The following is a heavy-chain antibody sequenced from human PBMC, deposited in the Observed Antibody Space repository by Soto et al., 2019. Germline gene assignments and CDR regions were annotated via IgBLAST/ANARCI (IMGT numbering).Heavy chain of an antibody. Sequence: XETLSLTCTVSAGSIRSYYWSWIRQPAGKGLEWIGRIYTSGSTNYNPSLKSRVTMSVDTSKNQFSLKLSSVTAADTAVYYCARDWTGYSSGWFWFDRWGQVPPVTVSS. CDR3: ARDWTGYSSGWFWFDR. V-gene: IGHV4-4*07. CDR2: IYTSGST. D-gene: IGHD6-19*01. CDR1: AGSIRSYY. J-gene: IGHJ5*02.